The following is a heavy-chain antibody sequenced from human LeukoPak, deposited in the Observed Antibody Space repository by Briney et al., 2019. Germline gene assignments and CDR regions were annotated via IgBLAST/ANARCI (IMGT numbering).Heavy chain of an antibody. D-gene: IGHD3-22*01. CDR3: ARRWDSSGYYYAGDFDY. J-gene: IGHJ4*02. CDR1: GGSISSSCYY. CDR2: IYYSGST. V-gene: IGHV4-39*01. Sequence: SETLSLTCTVSGGSISSSCYYWGWIRQPPGKGLEWIGSIYYSGSTYYNPSLKSRVTISVDTSKNQFSLKLSSVTAADTAVYYCARRWDSSGYYYAGDFDYWGQGTLVTVSS.